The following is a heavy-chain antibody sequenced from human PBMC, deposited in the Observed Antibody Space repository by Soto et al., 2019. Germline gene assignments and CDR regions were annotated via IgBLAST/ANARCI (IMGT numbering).Heavy chain of an antibody. V-gene: IGHV4-4*02. J-gene: IGHJ4*02. D-gene: IGHD3-10*01. CDR3: ARRWGEGRVDD. Sequence: QVQLQESGPGLVKPSGTLSLTCAFSGVYISSSNWWSWVRQPPGKGMDWIGEIYHSGSTNYNPSLKIRVTISVDKSRNQFSLKLISVTAADTAVYYCARRWGEGRVDDWGQGPLVTVAS. CDR2: IYHSGST. CDR1: GVYISSSNW.